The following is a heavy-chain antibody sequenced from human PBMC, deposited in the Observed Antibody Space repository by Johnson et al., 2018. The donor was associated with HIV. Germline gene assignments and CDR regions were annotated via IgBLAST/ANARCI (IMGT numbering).Heavy chain of an antibody. J-gene: IGHJ3*02. CDR2: IYSGGST. Sequence: VQLVESGGGLVKPGGSLRLSCAASGFTFSDYYMSWIRQAPGKGLEWVSVIYSGGSTYYADSVKGRFTISRDNSKNTLYLKMNSLRAEDTAVYNCAGYRVMGGGYPDAFDIWGQGTMVTVSS. V-gene: IGHV3-66*01. CDR1: GFTFSDYY. D-gene: IGHD1-26*01. CDR3: AGYRVMGGGYPDAFDI.